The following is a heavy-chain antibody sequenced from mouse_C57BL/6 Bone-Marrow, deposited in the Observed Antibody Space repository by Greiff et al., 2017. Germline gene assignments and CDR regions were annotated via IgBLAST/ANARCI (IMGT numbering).Heavy chain of an antibody. V-gene: IGHV1-26*01. D-gene: IGHD2-1*01. CDR1: GYTFTDYY. CDR3: ARSPIYYGNYVAY. J-gene: IGHJ3*01. CDR2: INPNNGGT. Sequence: VQLQQSGPELVKPGASVKISCKASGYTFTDYYMNWVKQSHGKSLEWIGDINPNNGGTSYNQKFKGKATLTVDQSSSTAYMELRSLTSEDSAVYYCARSPIYYGNYVAYWGQGTLVTVSA.